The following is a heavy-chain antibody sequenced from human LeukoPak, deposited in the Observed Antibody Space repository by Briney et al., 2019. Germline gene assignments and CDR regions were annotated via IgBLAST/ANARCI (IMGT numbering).Heavy chain of an antibody. CDR3: ARDLGVAAAGPWAFDI. V-gene: IGHV4-59*12. CDR1: GGSISSYY. J-gene: IGHJ3*02. Sequence: SETLSLTCTVSGGSISSYYWSWIRQPPGKGLEWIGYIYYSGSTNYNPSLKSRVTISVDRSKNQFSLKLSSVTAADTAVYYCARDLGVAAAGPWAFDIWGQGTMVTVSS. CDR2: IYYSGST. D-gene: IGHD6-13*01.